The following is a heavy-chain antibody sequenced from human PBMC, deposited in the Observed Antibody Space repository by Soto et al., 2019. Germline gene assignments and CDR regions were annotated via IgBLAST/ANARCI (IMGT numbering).Heavy chain of an antibody. CDR2: IYSGGST. V-gene: IGHV3-53*01. CDR3: ARDLRTLYGMDV. J-gene: IGHJ6*02. Sequence: EVQLVESGGGLIQPGGSLRLSCAASGFTVSSNYMSWVRQAPGKGLEWVSVIYSGGSTYYADSVKGRFTTSRDNSKNTLYFQMNSLRAEDTAVYYCARDLRTLYGMDVWGQGTTVTVSS. CDR1: GFTVSSNY.